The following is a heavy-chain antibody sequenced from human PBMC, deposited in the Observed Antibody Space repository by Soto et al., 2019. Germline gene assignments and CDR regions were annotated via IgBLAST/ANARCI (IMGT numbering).Heavy chain of an antibody. CDR2: IWYDGSNK. Sequence: GGSLRLSCAASGFTFSSYGMHWVRQAPGKGLEWVAVIWYDGSNKYYADSVKGRFTISRDNSKNTLYLQMNSLRAEDTAVYYCARDGDPYSSSWNFDYWGQGTLVTVSS. CDR3: ARDGDPYSSSWNFDY. D-gene: IGHD6-13*01. J-gene: IGHJ4*02. CDR1: GFTFSSYG. V-gene: IGHV3-33*01.